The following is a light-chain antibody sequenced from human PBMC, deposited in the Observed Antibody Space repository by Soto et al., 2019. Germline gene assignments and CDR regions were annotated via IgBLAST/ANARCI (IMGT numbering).Light chain of an antibody. Sequence: ETVMTQSPATLSASPGESATLSCRASQSVNSDLAWYQQIPGQAPRLLIYSASTGATGGPARFSGSGSGTEFTLTISSLQYEDFAIYYCQQYNNWPLTFGGGTKVDI. J-gene: IGKJ4*01. CDR2: SAS. CDR3: QQYNNWPLT. V-gene: IGKV3-15*01. CDR1: QSVNSD.